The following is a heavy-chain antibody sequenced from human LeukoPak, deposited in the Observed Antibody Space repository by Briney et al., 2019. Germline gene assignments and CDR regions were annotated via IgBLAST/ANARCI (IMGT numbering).Heavy chain of an antibody. V-gene: IGHV4-61*02. Sequence: PSETLSLTCTVSGGSISSSSYYWSWIRQPAGKGLEWIGRIYTSGSTNYNPSLKSRVTMSVDTSKNQFSLKLSSVTAADTAVYYCARVRLSSSRLGAFDIWGQGTMVTVSS. CDR2: IYTSGST. D-gene: IGHD6-6*01. CDR1: GGSISSSSYY. J-gene: IGHJ3*02. CDR3: ARVRLSSSRLGAFDI.